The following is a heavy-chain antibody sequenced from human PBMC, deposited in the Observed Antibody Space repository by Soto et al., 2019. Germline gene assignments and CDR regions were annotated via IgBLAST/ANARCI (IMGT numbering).Heavy chain of an antibody. J-gene: IGHJ6*02. CDR3: ARRRMYYYDSSGYSSAYYYYGMDV. CDR1: GFTVSSNY. CDR2: ISSSSSYI. Sequence: GGSLRLSCAASGFTVSSNYMSWVRQAPGKGLEWVSSISSSSSYIYYADSVKGRFTISRDNAKNSLYLQMNSLRAEDTAVYYCARRRMYYYDSSGYSSAYYYYGMDVWGQGTTVTVSS. V-gene: IGHV3-21*01. D-gene: IGHD3-22*01.